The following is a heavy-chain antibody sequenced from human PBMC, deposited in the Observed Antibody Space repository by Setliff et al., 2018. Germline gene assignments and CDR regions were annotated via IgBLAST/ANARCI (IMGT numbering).Heavy chain of an antibody. D-gene: IGHD3-9*01. Sequence: PSETLSLTCTVSGDSMSSYYWSWIRQSPGKGLEWIGYVHYIGDSNYNPSLKSRVTMSGDTSKNQFSLNLNSATAAETAVYYCARHALSFDSAWDVWGKGTTVTVPQ. CDR1: GDSMSSYY. CDR3: ARHALSFDSAWDV. J-gene: IGHJ6*04. CDR2: VHYIGDS. V-gene: IGHV4-59*08.